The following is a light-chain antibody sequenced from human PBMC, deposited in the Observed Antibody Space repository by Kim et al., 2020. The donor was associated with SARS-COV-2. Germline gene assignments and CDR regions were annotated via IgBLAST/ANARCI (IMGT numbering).Light chain of an antibody. J-gene: IGKJ1*01. CDR1: QTVLHTSNNEKY. V-gene: IGKV4-1*01. Sequence: DIVMTQSPDSLALSLGEKATINCKSSQTVLHTSNNEKYFAWYQQKPGQPPKLLFYWASIRESGVPDRFSGSGSGTDFTLAISSLQAEDVAVYYCQQYLITPWTFGQGTKVDIK. CDR2: WAS. CDR3: QQYLITPWT.